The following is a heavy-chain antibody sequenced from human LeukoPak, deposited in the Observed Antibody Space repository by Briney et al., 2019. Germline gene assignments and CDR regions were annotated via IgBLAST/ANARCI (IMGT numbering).Heavy chain of an antibody. J-gene: IGHJ4*02. CDR3: AKDHSNALIRFGEVIRKTRDGYFDY. CDR2: IRYDGSNK. D-gene: IGHD3-10*01. V-gene: IGHV3-30*02. Sequence: RGSLRLSCAASGFTFSSYAMHWVRQAPGKGLEWVAFIRYDGSNKYYADSVKGRFTISRDNSKNTLYLQMNSLRAEDTAVYYCAKDHSNALIRFGEVIRKTRDGYFDYWGQGTLVTVSS. CDR1: GFTFSSYA.